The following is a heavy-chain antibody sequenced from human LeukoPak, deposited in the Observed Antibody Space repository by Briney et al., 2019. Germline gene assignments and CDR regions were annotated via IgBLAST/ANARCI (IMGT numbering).Heavy chain of an antibody. CDR1: GGTFSSYA. V-gene: IGHV1-69*05. CDR3: ASYCSSTSCYNHYYFDY. Sequence: ASVKVSCKASGGTFSSYAISWVRPAPGQGLEWMGGIIPIFGTANYAQKFQGRVTITTDESTSTAYMELSSLRSEDTAVYYCASYCSSTSCYNHYYFDYWGQGTLVTVSS. J-gene: IGHJ4*02. CDR2: IIPIFGTA. D-gene: IGHD2-2*02.